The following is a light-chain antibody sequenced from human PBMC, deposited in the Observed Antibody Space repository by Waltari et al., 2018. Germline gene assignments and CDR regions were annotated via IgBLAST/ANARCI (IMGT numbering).Light chain of an antibody. CDR3: QQSYGVLYT. CDR1: QNISNY. J-gene: IGKJ2*01. Sequence: DIQLTQSPSSLSASVGDRVTITCRASQNISNYLNWYHQKAGKAPTLLIYAASSLHSEVPSRFSGSGSGTDFTLTISSLEPEDFATYYCQQSYGVLYTFGQGTKLEIK. CDR2: AAS. V-gene: IGKV1-39*01.